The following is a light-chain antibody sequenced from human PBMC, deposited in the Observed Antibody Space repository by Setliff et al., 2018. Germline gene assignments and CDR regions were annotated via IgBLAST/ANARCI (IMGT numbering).Light chain of an antibody. CDR3: CSYVGSHTLRV. CDR1: SSDVGGSNY. J-gene: IGLJ1*01. CDR2: DVY. V-gene: IGLV2-11*01. Sequence: QSALAQPRSVSGSPGQSVSISCTGTSSDVGGSNYVSWYQQHPGRAPELMIYDVYRRPSGVPDRFSGSKSGNTASLTISGLQAEDEADYYCCSYVGSHTLRVFGTGTKVTVL.